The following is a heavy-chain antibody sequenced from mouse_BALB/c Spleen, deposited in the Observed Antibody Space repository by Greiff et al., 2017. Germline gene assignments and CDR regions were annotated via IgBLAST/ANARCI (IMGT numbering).Heavy chain of an antibody. CDR3: AREDDHEEFDY. CDR2: IHSNSGNT. CDR1: GHTFTSPR. Sequence: QPGSVPVRPGAFVKLFCQAFGHTFTSPRMHRAKQRPGQGLEWIGEIHSNSGNTNYNEKVKGKATLTVDTSSSTAYVELSSLTSEDSAVYYCAREDDHEEFDYWGQGTTLTVSS. V-gene: IGHV1S130*01. J-gene: IGHJ2*01.